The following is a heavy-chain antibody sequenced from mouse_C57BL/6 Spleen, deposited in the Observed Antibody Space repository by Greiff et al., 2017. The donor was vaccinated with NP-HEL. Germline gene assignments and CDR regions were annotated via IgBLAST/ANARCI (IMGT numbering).Heavy chain of an antibody. CDR3: ATIYDGYYLFAY. CDR2: IHPNSGST. Sequence: QVQLQQPGAELVKPGASVKLSCKASGYTFTSYWMHWVKQRPGQGLEWIGMIHPNSGSTNYNEKFKSKATLPVDKSSSTAYMQLSSLTSEDSAVYYCATIYDGYYLFAYWGQGTLVTVSA. CDR1: GYTFTSYW. V-gene: IGHV1-64*01. D-gene: IGHD2-3*01. J-gene: IGHJ3*01.